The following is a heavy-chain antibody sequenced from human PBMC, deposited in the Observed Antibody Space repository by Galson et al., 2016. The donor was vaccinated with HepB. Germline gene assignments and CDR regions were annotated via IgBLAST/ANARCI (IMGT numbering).Heavy chain of an antibody. J-gene: IGHJ4*02. CDR2: INAGNGNT. CDR1: GYTFSRYA. D-gene: IGHD2-15*01. V-gene: IGHV1-3*01. CDR3: ASAGFCSGVSCYFEGGFDY. Sequence: SVKVSCKASGYTFSRYAMHWVRQAPGQRLEWMGWINAGNGNTKYSQKFQGRVTITRDTSASTAFMELSSLRSEDTAVYYCASAGFCSGVSCYFEGGFDYWGQGTLVTVSS.